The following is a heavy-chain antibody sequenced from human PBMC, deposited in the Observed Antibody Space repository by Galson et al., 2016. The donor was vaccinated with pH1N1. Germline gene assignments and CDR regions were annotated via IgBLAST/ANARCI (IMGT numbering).Heavy chain of an antibody. V-gene: IGHV6-1*01. Sequence: CAISGDSVSSNSAAWNWIRQSPSRGLEWLGRTYYRSKWYNDYAVSVKSRITINPDTSKNQFSLQLNSVPPEDTAVYYCARDGIAAAGIRRDQYYFDYWGQGTLFTVSS. CDR3: ARDGIAAAGIRRDQYYFDY. CDR1: GDSVSSNSAA. J-gene: IGHJ4*02. CDR2: TYYRSKWYN. D-gene: IGHD6-13*01.